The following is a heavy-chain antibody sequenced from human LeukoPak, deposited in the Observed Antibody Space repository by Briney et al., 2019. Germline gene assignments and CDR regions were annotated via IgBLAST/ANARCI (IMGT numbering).Heavy chain of an antibody. CDR1: GYTFTGYY. D-gene: IGHD1-26*01. CDR2: INPNSGGT. Sequence: ASVKVSCKASGYTFTGYYMHWVRQAPGQGLEYMGWINPNSGGTNYAQKFQGRVTMTGDTSISTAYVELSRLKSDDTAVYYCARDSGSYFHDAFDIWGQGTMVAVSS. J-gene: IGHJ3*02. V-gene: IGHV1-2*02. CDR3: ARDSGSYFHDAFDI.